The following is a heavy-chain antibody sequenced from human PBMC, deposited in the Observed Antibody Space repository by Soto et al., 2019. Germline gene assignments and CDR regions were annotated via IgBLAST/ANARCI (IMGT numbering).Heavy chain of an antibody. V-gene: IGHV3-9*01. CDR1: GFTFDDYA. CDR3: AKESADNFDY. CDR2: ISWNSGSI. D-gene: IGHD3-22*01. Sequence: GGSLRLSCAASGFTFDDYAMHWVRQAPGKGLEWVSGISWNSGSIGYADSVKGRFTISRDNAKNSLYLQMNSLRAEDTALYYCAKESADNFDYWGQGTLVTVSS. J-gene: IGHJ4*02.